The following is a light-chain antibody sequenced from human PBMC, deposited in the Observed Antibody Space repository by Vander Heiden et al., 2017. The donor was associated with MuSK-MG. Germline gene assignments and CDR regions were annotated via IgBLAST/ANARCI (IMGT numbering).Light chain of an antibody. CDR2: WAS. J-gene: IGKJ4*01. V-gene: IGKV4-1*01. Sequence: IVMTLSPYSLAGYLVESATINCKSSQSVLYSSNNYNSFAWQQQKPGQTPKLLIYWASTRESGVPDRFSGSGSGTDFTLTISNLQAEDVAVYYCQQYYTSPLTFGGGTKVEIK. CDR1: QSVLYSSNNYNS. CDR3: QQYYTSPLT.